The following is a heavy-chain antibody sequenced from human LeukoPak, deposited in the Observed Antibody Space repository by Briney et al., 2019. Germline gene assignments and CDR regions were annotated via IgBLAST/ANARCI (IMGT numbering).Heavy chain of an antibody. CDR2: ITYDGSNK. CDR1: GFTFSSYA. J-gene: IGHJ4*02. V-gene: IGHV3-30-3*01. CDR3: ARGGHRWLVPHY. D-gene: IGHD6-19*01. Sequence: GGSLRLSCAASGFTFSSYAMHWVRQAPGKGLEWVAVITYDGSNKYYADSVKGRFTISRDNSKNTLYLQMNSLRAEDTAVYYCARGGHRWLVPHYWGQGTLVTVSS.